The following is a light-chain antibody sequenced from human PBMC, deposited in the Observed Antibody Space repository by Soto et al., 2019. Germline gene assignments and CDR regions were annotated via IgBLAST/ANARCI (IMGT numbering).Light chain of an antibody. CDR1: QSVSSN. V-gene: IGKV3-15*01. CDR2: GAS. J-gene: IGKJ4*01. CDR3: QQYIRWPLT. Sequence: EILMTQSPATLSVSAGERATLSCRASQSVSSNLAWYQQKPGKAPSLLIYGASTRATGTPARFSGSGSGTEFTLTISSLQSEDFAVYYCQQYIRWPLTFGGGTKVDIK.